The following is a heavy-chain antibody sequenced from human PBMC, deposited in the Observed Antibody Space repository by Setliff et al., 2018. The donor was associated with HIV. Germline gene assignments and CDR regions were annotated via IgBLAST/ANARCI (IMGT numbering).Heavy chain of an antibody. J-gene: IGHJ4*02. CDR2: IRAYNGNT. CDR1: GYTFTSYG. Sequence: ASVKVSCKASGYTFTSYGISWVRQAPGQGLEWMGWIRAYNGNTKYAQKLQVRVTMTTDTPTSTAYMELRSLRSDDTAVYYCARDRTQYYDSSGYTDYWGQGTLVTVSS. D-gene: IGHD3-22*01. V-gene: IGHV1-18*01. CDR3: ARDRTQYYDSSGYTDY.